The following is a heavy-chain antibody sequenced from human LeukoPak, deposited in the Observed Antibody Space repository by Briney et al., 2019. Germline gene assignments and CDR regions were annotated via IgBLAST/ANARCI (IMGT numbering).Heavy chain of an antibody. CDR1: GFIFTNYG. CDR3: AKGSYYDSSGSFYFDY. Sequence: GGSLRLSCAASGFIFTNYGMNWVRQAPGKGLEWVSGISGSGDNTYYADSVKGRFTISRDNSKNTLYVQVTSLGTEDTAAYYCAKGSYYDSSGSFYFDYWGQGTLVTVSS. V-gene: IGHV3-23*01. CDR2: ISGSGDNT. J-gene: IGHJ4*02. D-gene: IGHD3-22*01.